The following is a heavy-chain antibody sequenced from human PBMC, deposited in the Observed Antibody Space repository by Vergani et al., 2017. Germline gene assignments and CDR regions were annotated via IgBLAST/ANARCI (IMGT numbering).Heavy chain of an antibody. CDR1: GGSISSGDYY. Sequence: VQLQESGPGLVKPSQTLSLTCTVSGGSISSGDYYWSWIRQPPGKGLEWVSAISGSGGSTYYADSVKGRFTISRDNSKNTLYLQMNSLRAEDTAVYYCAKDHTRQDYYDSSGYYDYWGQGTLVTVSS. D-gene: IGHD3-22*01. V-gene: IGHV3-23*01. CDR3: AKDHTRQDYYDSSGYYDY. CDR2: ISGSGGST. J-gene: IGHJ4*02.